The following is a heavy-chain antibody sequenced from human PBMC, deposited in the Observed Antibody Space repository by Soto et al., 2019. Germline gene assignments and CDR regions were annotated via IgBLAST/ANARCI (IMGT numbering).Heavy chain of an antibody. CDR1: GFTFSSYA. CDR2: ISGSGGST. D-gene: IGHD3-9*01. Sequence: VGSLRLSCAASGFTFSSYAMSWVRQAPGKGLEWVSAISGSGGSTYYADSVKGRFTISRDNSKNTLYLQMNSLRAEDTAVYYCAKDPDILTGYYNGGPFDYWGQGTLVTVSS. J-gene: IGHJ4*02. CDR3: AKDPDILTGYYNGGPFDY. V-gene: IGHV3-23*01.